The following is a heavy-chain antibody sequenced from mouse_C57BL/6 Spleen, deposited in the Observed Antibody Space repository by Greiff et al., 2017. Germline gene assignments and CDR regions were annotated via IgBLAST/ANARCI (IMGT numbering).Heavy chain of an antibody. CDR1: GFNIKDDY. V-gene: IGHV14-4*01. J-gene: IGHJ4*01. Sequence: VQPKESGAEPVRPGASVKLSCTASGFNIKDDYMHWVKQRPEQGLEWIGWIDPENGDTEYASKFQGKATITAYASTNTAYLQLSSLTSEDAAVYYCTDTPEGNAMDYWGQGTSVTVSS. CDR3: TDTPEGNAMDY. CDR2: IDPENGDT.